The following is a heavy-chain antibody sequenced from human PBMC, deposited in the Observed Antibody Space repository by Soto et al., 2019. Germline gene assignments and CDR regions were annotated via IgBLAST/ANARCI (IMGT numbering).Heavy chain of an antibody. D-gene: IGHD5-12*01. CDR3: ARGPRDIVATLAY. V-gene: IGHV4-59*01. Sequence: PSETLSLTCTVSGGSISSYYWSWIRQPPGKGLEWIGYIYYSGSTNYNPSLKSRVTISVDTSKNQFSLKLSSVTAADTAVYYCARGPRDIVATLAYSAQGTLVTVSS. CDR2: IYYSGST. CDR1: GGSISSYY. J-gene: IGHJ4*02.